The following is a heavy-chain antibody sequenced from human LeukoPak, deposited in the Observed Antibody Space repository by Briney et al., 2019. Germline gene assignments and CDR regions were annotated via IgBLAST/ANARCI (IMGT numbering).Heavy chain of an antibody. V-gene: IGHV4-59*12. CDR3: ASLTTVTQGNFDY. CDR1: GGSISTYF. Sequence: SETLSLTCTVSGGSISTYFWSWIRQPPGKGLEWIGYVFYSGSTNYNPSLKSLVTISVDTSKNQFSLKLSSVTAADTAVYYCASLTTVTQGNFDYWGQGTLVTVSS. CDR2: VFYSGST. D-gene: IGHD4-17*01. J-gene: IGHJ4*02.